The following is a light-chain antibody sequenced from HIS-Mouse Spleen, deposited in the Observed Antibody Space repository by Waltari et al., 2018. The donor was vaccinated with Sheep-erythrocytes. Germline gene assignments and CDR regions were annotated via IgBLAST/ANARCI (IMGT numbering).Light chain of an antibody. Sequence: QSALTQPASVSGSPGQSITVSCTGTCSDVGGYNYVSWYQQHPGKAPKLTIYDVSNRPSGVSNRFSGSKSGNTASLTISGLQAEDEADYYCSSYTSSSTQVVFGGGTKLTVL. CDR1: CSDVGGYNY. V-gene: IGLV2-14*03. CDR2: DVS. CDR3: SSYTSSSTQVV. J-gene: IGLJ2*01.